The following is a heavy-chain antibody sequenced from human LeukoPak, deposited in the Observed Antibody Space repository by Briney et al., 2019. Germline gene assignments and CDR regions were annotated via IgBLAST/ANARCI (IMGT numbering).Heavy chain of an antibody. CDR2: IYYSGST. V-gene: IGHV4-38-2*02. J-gene: IGHJ4*02. Sequence: SETLSLTCTVSGYSITSGYYWGWIRQPPGKGLEWIGSIYYSGSTYYNPSLKSRVTISVDTSKNQFSLKLSSVTAADTAVYYCARETLVGAKGFDYWGQGTLVTVSS. D-gene: IGHD1-26*01. CDR3: ARETLVGAKGFDY. CDR1: GYSITSGYY.